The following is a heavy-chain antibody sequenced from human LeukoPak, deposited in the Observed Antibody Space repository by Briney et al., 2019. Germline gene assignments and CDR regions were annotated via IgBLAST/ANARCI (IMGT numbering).Heavy chain of an antibody. CDR3: ARTNYYGMDV. CDR1: GGSFNGYY. CDR2: INHSGST. V-gene: IGHV4-34*01. Sequence: SETLSLTCAVYGGSFNGYYWSWIRQPPGKGLEWIGEINHSGSTNYNPSLKSRVTISVDTSKNQFSLKLSSVTAADTAVYYCARTNYYGMDVWGQGTTVTVSS. J-gene: IGHJ6*02.